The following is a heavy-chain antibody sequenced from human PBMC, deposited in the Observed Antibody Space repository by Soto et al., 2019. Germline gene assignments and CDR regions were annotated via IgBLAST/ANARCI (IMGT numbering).Heavy chain of an antibody. J-gene: IGHJ6*02. CDR1: GGSISSGGYY. D-gene: IGHD3-10*01. CDR2: IYYSGST. Sequence: SETLSLTCTVSGGSISSGGYYWGWIRQHPGKGLEWIGYIYYSGSTYYNPSLKSRVTISVDTSKNQFSLKLSSVTAADTAVYYFATYMGCFSGSYDNHSHYGMDVWGQGTTVTVSS. CDR3: ATYMGCFSGSYDNHSHYGMDV. V-gene: IGHV4-31*03.